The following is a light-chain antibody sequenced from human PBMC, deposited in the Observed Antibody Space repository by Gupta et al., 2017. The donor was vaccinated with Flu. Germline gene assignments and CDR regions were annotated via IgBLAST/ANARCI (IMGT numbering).Light chain of an antibody. Sequence: NIQMTQSPSAMPASVGDRVTITCRARQGISNYLAWFQQKPGRVPKHLIYAASSLQSGVPSRFSGSESGTEFTLTISSLQPENFATYYCLQHNSYPPYTFGQGTNLEIK. CDR1: QGISNY. V-gene: IGKV1D-17*01. CDR3: LQHNSYPPYT. J-gene: IGKJ2*01. CDR2: AAS.